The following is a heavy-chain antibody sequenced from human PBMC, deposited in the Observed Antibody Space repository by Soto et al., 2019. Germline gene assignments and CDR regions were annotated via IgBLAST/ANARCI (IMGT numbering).Heavy chain of an antibody. Sequence: GGSLRLSCAASGFTFSSYGMHWVRQAPGKGLEWVANIKQDGSEKYYVDSVKGRFTISRDNAKNSLYLQMNSLRAEDTAVYYCARGNMATRGMDVWGQGTTVTVSS. J-gene: IGHJ6*02. D-gene: IGHD5-12*01. CDR1: GFTFSSYG. V-gene: IGHV3-7*01. CDR2: IKQDGSEK. CDR3: ARGNMATRGMDV.